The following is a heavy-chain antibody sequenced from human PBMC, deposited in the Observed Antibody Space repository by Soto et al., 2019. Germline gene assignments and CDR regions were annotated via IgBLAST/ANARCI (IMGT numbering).Heavy chain of an antibody. V-gene: IGHV1-69*12. CDR1: GGTFSSYA. D-gene: IGHD2-15*01. J-gene: IGHJ5*02. Sequence: QVQLVQSGAEVKKPGSSVKVSCKASGGTFSSYAITWVRQAPGQGLEWMGGIIPIFGTANYAQKFQARVTLTAEEPTRTTNLELSSLRSGDTAVYSCARDRAPSGGFSPSWFDPWGKGTLVTVSS. CDR3: ARDRAPSGGFSPSWFDP. CDR2: IIPIFGTA.